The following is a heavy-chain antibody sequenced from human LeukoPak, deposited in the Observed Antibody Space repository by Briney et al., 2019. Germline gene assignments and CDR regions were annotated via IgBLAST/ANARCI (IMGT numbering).Heavy chain of an antibody. CDR1: GYTFTSYY. J-gene: IGHJ1*01. CDR2: INPSGGST. V-gene: IGHV1-46*01. D-gene: IGHD3-22*01. Sequence: GASVKVSCKASGYTFTSYYMHWVRQAPGQGLEWMGIINPSGGSTSYAQKFQGRVTMTRDTSISTAYMELSRLRSDDTAVYYCARVEGGWDSSGYYFEYFQHWGQGTLVTVSS. CDR3: ARVEGGWDSSGYYFEYFQH.